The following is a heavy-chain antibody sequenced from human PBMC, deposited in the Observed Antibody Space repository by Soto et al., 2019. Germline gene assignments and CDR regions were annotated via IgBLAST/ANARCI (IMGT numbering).Heavy chain of an antibody. D-gene: IGHD3-10*01. V-gene: IGHV1-46*01. CDR2: INPSFGTT. Sequence: QVQLLQSGAEVKKPGASVKVSCQASGYTFINNYLHWVRQAPGQGLEWMGLINPSFGTTTYAQNCPGRVTMTSDTSTSTVFMQLNTLRSDDTAVYYCARAHGSGSYDGWFDPWGQGTLVTVSS. J-gene: IGHJ5*02. CDR3: ARAHGSGSYDGWFDP. CDR1: GYTFINNY.